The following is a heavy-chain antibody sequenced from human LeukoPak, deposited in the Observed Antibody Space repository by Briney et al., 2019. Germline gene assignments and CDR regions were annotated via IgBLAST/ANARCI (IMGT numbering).Heavy chain of an antibody. CDR2: ISSGGRNK. D-gene: IGHD6-19*01. V-gene: IGHV3-48*03. Sequence: QPGGSLRLSCAASGFTFSSYEMNWVRQAPGKGLEWVSYISSGGRNKYYAYYVKGRFTISRGNAKNSLYLQMNSLRAEDTAVYYCARDEPGTAVDVGVYWGQGTLVTVSS. CDR3: ARDEPGTAVDVGVY. J-gene: IGHJ4*02. CDR1: GFTFSSYE.